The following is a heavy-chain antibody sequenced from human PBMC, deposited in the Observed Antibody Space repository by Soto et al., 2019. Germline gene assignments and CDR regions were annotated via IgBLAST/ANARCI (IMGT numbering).Heavy chain of an antibody. D-gene: IGHD1-26*01. Sequence: QVQLVQSGAEVKKPGPSVKVSCKASGGAFNGYAVSWVRQAPGRGLEWMGGLTPISGAATYAKNFQGRVSITADGSTTTAYLDLTSLTSEDTAIYFCARHRLFYDSGSHSYVPYYFENWGQGTLVSVSS. V-gene: IGHV1-69*01. J-gene: IGHJ4*02. CDR1: GGAFNGYA. CDR2: LTPISGAA. CDR3: ARHRLFYDSGSHSYVPYYFEN.